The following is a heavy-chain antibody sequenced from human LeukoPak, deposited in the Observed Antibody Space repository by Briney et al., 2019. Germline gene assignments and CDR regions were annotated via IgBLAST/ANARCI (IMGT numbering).Heavy chain of an antibody. CDR1: GGSISSSSYY. V-gene: IGHV4-39*01. CDR2: IYYSGST. J-gene: IGHJ4*02. Sequence: SQTLSLTCTVSGGSISSSSYYWGWIRQPPGKGLEWIGSIYYSGSTYYNPSLKSRVTISVDTSKNQFSLKLSSVTAADTAVYYCAGLGKGRDYFDYWGQGTLVTVSS. CDR3: AGLGKGRDYFDY. D-gene: IGHD3-10*01.